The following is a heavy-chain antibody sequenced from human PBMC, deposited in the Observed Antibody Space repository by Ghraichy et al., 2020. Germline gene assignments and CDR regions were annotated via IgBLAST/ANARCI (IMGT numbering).Heavy chain of an antibody. CDR2: IYSSGST. D-gene: IGHD6-6*01. CDR1: GDSISSGDYY. Sequence: SETLSLTCTVSGDSISSGDYYWSWIRHPAGKGLEWIGRIYSSGSTDYNLSLESRVAMSVDTSKNQFSLNLSSVTAADAAVYYCARDQGSAFGYYYYYYLDVWGKGTTVTVSS. J-gene: IGHJ6*03. V-gene: IGHV4-61*02. CDR3: ARDQGSAFGYYYYYYLDV.